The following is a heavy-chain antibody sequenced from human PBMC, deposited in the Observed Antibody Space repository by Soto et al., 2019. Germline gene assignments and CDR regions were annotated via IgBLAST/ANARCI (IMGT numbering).Heavy chain of an antibody. J-gene: IGHJ1*01. V-gene: IGHV3-48*01. Sequence: EVQLVESGGGLVQPGGSLRLSCAASGFTFSSYSMNWVRQAPGKGLEWVSYISSSSSTIYYADSVKGRFTISRDNAKNSLYLQMNSLRAEDTAVYYCARDLGSSWYPEYFQHWGQAPWSPSPQ. CDR2: ISSSSSTI. CDR1: GFTFSSYS. D-gene: IGHD6-13*01. CDR3: ARDLGSSWYPEYFQH.